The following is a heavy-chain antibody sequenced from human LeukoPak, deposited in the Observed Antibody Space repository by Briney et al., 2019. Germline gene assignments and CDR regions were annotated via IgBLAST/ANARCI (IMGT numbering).Heavy chain of an antibody. J-gene: IGHJ5*02. CDR3: ATIFGVVIGGIRFDP. Sequence: PVGSLRLSRAPSRFTPSSYAMSSVPQAPRKGLEWGSHIRGSGGSTCYDESVKGRFTISRETSETTLYLQMNSLRAEDTAVYYCATIFGVVIGGIRFDPWGQGTLVTVFS. D-gene: IGHD3-3*01. CDR1: RFTPSSYA. CDR2: IRGSGGST. V-gene: IGHV3-23*01.